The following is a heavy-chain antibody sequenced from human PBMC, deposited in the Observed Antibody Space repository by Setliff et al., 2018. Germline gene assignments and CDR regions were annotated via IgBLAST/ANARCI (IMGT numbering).Heavy chain of an antibody. V-gene: IGHV4-34*01. CDR1: GGTFSHYY. D-gene: IGHD6-6*01. CDR2: INHSGST. J-gene: IGHJ5*02. CDR3: ARGRNVAARLLDT. Sequence: LSLTCAAYGGTFSHYYWTWIRQFPGKGLEWIGEINHSGSTNYNPSLKSRVTISIDTSKDQFSLRMSSVSAADAAIYYCARGRNVAARLLDTWGQGSRVTVSS.